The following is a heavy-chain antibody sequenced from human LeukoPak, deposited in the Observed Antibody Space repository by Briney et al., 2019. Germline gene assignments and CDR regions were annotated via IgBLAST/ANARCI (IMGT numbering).Heavy chain of an antibody. CDR1: GYTFTSYY. J-gene: IGHJ4*02. V-gene: IGHV1-46*01. D-gene: IGHD3-3*01. Sequence: ASVKVSCKASGYTFTSYYMHWVRQAPGQGLEWMGIINPSGGSTSYAQKFQGRVTITADESTSTAYMELSSLRSEDTAVYYCAREHIRYYDFWSGPSPAQYYFDYWGQGTLVTVSS. CDR2: INPSGGST. CDR3: AREHIRYYDFWSGPSPAQYYFDY.